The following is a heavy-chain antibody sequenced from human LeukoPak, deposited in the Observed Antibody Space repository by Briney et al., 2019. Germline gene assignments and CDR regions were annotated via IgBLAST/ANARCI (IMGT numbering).Heavy chain of an antibody. D-gene: IGHD4/OR15-4a*01. V-gene: IGHV4-34*01. CDR1: VESFSGFY. Sequence: SETLSLTCAVYVESFSGFYWSWIRQSPGKGLEWMGEINHSGTTSYSPSLQSRVTISADTSKNQFSLNLTSVTAADTAVYYCARVGSAAYGANPYYYYYMDVWGKGTTVTVSS. CDR3: ARVGSAAYGANPYYYYYMDV. CDR2: INHSGTT. J-gene: IGHJ6*03.